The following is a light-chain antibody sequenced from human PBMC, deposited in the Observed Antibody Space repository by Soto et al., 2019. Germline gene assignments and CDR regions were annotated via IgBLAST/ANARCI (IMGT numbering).Light chain of an antibody. V-gene: IGLV1-44*01. Sequence: QSALTQPPSASGTPGQRVTISCSGSSSNIGSNTVNWYQQLPGTAPKLLIYSNNQRPSGVPDRFSGSKSGTSASLAISGLQYEDEADYYCAAWDDSLNGFYVFGTRTKVTVL. CDR2: SNN. CDR3: AAWDDSLNGFYV. CDR1: SSNIGSNT. J-gene: IGLJ1*01.